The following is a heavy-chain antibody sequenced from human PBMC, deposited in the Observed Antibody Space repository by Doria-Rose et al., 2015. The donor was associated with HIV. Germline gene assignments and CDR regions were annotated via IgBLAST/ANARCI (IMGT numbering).Heavy chain of an antibody. Sequence: QPGESLRLSCAASGFTFNSYEMSWVRQTPGKGLEWVSYISSSGRTIYYADPVKGRFTISRDSAKNSLYLQMDSLRAEDTAVYYCAGAPSRLLEWLLRPIFYFDYWGQGTLVTVSS. D-gene: IGHD3-3*01. CDR1: GFTFNSYE. V-gene: IGHV3-48*03. CDR2: ISSSGRTI. CDR3: AGAPSRLLEWLLRPIFYFDY. J-gene: IGHJ4*02.